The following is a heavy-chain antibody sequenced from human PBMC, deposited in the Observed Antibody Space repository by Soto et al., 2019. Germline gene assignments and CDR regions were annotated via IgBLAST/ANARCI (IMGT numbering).Heavy chain of an antibody. CDR3: ARDGACWQPLD. CDR2: ISSSSSYI. CDR1: GFTFSNYS. J-gene: IGHJ4*02. Sequence: EVQLVESGGGLVKPGGSLRLSCAASGFTFSNYSMNWVRQAPGKGLEWVSSISSSSSYIYYADSVKGRFTISRDNATNSLYLQMNSLRAEDTAVYYCARDGACWQPLDWGQGTLVTVSS. D-gene: IGHD1-26*01. V-gene: IGHV3-21*01.